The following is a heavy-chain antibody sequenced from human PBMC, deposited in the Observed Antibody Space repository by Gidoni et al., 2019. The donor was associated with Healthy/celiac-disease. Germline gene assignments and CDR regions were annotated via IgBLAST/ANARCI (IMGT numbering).Heavy chain of an antibody. D-gene: IGHD3-22*01. J-gene: IGHJ3*02. V-gene: IGHV4-61*02. Sequence: QVQLQASGPGLAKPSQTLSLTCPGSGGSISRGRYYWSWIRQPAVKGLEWIGRIYTSGSTNYNPSLKSRVTISVDTSKNQFALKLSSVTAAYTAVYYCARVYYYDSSGYSSLDAFDIWGQGTMVTVSS. CDR2: IYTSGST. CDR1: GGSISRGRYY. CDR3: ARVYYYDSSGYSSLDAFDI.